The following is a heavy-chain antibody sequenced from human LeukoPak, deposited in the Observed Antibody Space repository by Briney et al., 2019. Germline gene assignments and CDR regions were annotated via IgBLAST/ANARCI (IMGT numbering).Heavy chain of an antibody. CDR3: AKDSGHYSSGWGPYYYGMDV. J-gene: IGHJ6*02. D-gene: IGHD6-19*01. CDR2: ISYDGSNK. CDR1: GFTFSSYG. V-gene: IGHV3-30*18. Sequence: PGGSLRLSCAASGFTFSSYGMHCVRQAPGKGLEWVAVISYDGSNKYYADSVKSRFTISRDNSKNTLYLQMNSLRAEDTAVYYCAKDSGHYSSGWGPYYYGMDVWGQGTTVTVSS.